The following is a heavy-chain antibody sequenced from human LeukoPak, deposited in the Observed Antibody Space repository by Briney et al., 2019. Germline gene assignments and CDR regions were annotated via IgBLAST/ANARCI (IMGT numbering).Heavy chain of an antibody. CDR2: ISYDGSNK. CDR1: GFTFSSYG. D-gene: IGHD2-2*01. Sequence: GGSLRLSCAASGFTFSSYGMHWVRQAPGKGLEWVAVISYDGSNKYYADSVKGRFTISRDNSKNTLYLQMNSLRAEDTAVYYCAKEDIVVVPAAIRRSYYYYGMDVWGKGTTATVSS. J-gene: IGHJ6*04. V-gene: IGHV3-30*18. CDR3: AKEDIVVVPAAIRRSYYYYGMDV.